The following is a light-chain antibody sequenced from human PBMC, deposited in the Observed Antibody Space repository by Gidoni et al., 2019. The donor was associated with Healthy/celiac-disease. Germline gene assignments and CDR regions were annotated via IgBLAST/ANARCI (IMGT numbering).Light chain of an antibody. CDR1: QSISSY. CDR2: AAS. Sequence: QMTQSPSSLSASVGDRVTITCRASQSISSYLNWYQQKPGKAPKLLIYAASRLQSGVPSRFXXXGSGXDFTLTISXXQPXXFATYYXQQSXSTLPLTFXGGTKVEIK. J-gene: IGKJ4*01. CDR3: QQSXSTLPLT. V-gene: IGKV1-39*01.